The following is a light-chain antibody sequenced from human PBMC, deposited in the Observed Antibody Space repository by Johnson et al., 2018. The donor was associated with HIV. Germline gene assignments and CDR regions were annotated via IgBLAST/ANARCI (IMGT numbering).Light chain of an antibody. CDR3: GTWDSSLSVYV. J-gene: IGLJ1*01. V-gene: IGLV1-51*01. Sequence: QSVLSQPPSVSAAPGQKVTISCSGSSSNIGNNYVSWYQQLPGTAPKLLIYDNNKRPSGIPDRFSGSKSGTSATLGITGLQTGDEADYYCGTWDSSLSVYVFGTGTKATVL. CDR1: SSNIGNNY. CDR2: DNN.